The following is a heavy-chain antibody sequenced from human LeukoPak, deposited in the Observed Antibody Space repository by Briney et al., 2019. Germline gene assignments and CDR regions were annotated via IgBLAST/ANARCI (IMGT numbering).Heavy chain of an antibody. CDR1: GGSISSSSYY. V-gene: IGHV4-39*07. CDR3: ARGRQGFDY. J-gene: IGHJ4*02. CDR2: IYYSGST. Sequence: SETLSLTCTVSGGSISSSSYYWGWIRQPPGKGLEWIGSIYYSGSTYYNPSLKSRVTISVDTSKNQFSLKLSSVTAADTAVYYCARGRQGFDYWGQGTLVTVSS.